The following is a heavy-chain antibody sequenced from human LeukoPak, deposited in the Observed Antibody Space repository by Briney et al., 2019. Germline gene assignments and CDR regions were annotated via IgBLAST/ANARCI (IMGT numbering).Heavy chain of an antibody. CDR3: ARDRGGYSSGELDY. CDR1: GXTFSSSG. Sequence: GRSLRLSCAASGXTFSSSGMHWVRQAPGKGLEWVAVIWYDRSNKYYADSVKGRFTISRDNSKNTLYLQMNSLRAEDTAVYYCARDRGGYSSGELDYWGQGTLVTVSS. D-gene: IGHD6-19*01. V-gene: IGHV3-33*01. CDR2: IWYDRSNK. J-gene: IGHJ4*02.